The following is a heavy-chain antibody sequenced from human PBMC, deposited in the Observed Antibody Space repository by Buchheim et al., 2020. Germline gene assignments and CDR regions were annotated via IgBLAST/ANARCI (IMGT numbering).Heavy chain of an antibody. V-gene: IGHV3-23*01. D-gene: IGHD6-19*01. Sequence: EVQLLESGGGLVQRGGSLRLSCAASGFTFGSYAMTWVRQAPGRGLEWVSGISGSGGDTQYADSVKGRVTLSRDNSKNTLYLQMNSLRAEDTAIYYCVKDWYTSPYGLFDYWGQGTL. CDR3: VKDWYTSPYGLFDY. CDR1: GFTFGSYA. CDR2: ISGSGGDT. J-gene: IGHJ4*02.